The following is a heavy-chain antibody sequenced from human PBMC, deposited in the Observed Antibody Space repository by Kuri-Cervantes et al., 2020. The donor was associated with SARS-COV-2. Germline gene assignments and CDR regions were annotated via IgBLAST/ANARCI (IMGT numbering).Heavy chain of an antibody. J-gene: IGHJ6*02. CDR2: INPNSGGT. D-gene: IGHD2-21*02. Sequence: ASVKVSCKASGYTFTGYYMHWVRQAPGQGLEWMGWINPNSGGTNYAQKFQGWVTMTRDTSISTAYMELSRLRSDDTAVYYCARGVTPNYGMDVWGQGTTVTDSS. V-gene: IGHV1-2*04. CDR1: GYTFTGYY. CDR3: ARGVTPNYGMDV.